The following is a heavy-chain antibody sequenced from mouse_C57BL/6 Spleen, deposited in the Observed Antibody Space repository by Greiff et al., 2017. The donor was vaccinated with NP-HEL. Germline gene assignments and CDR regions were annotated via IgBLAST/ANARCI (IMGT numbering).Heavy chain of an antibody. J-gene: IGHJ3*01. CDR2: IYPGSGST. CDR1: GYTFTSYW. CDR3: ARAGPIVTTEAWFAY. V-gene: IGHV1-55*01. D-gene: IGHD2-5*01. Sequence: QVQLQQPGAELVKPRASVKMSCKASGYTFTSYWITWVKQRPGQGLEWIGDIYPGSGSTNYNEKFKSKATLTVDTSSSTAYMQLSSLTSEDSAVYYCARAGPIVTTEAWFAYWGQGTLVTVSA.